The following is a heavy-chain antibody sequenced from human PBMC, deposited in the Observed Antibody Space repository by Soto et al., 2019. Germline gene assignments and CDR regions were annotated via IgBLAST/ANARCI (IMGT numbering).Heavy chain of an antibody. V-gene: IGHV1-18*04. CDR1: GYTSTNYG. CDR3: ARDEPGSCSGGDCFYFDY. D-gene: IGHD2-21*02. CDR2: ISTYNTNT. Sequence: QVQLVQSGGEVKKPGASVKVSCKASGYTSTNYGISWVRQAPGQGLEWLGWISTYNTNTNAAPRLQGRLTMTTDTSTSTADMQLRSLTSDDTAVYYCARDEPGSCSGGDCFYFDYWGQGTLVTVSS. J-gene: IGHJ4*02.